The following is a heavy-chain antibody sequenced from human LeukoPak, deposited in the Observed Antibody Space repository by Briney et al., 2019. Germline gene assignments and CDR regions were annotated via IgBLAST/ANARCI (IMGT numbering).Heavy chain of an antibody. Sequence: GGSLRLSCAVSGFTFSNYAVSWVRQPPGEGLEWVSAISGSGETSYYADSVKGRFTISKDNSKNTLFLQMNSLTVEDAAVYYCAKHHVWGSYRFDSWGQGTLVTVPS. J-gene: IGHJ4*02. V-gene: IGHV3-23*01. CDR3: AKHHVWGSYRFDS. CDR1: GFTFSNYA. D-gene: IGHD3-16*02. CDR2: ISGSGETS.